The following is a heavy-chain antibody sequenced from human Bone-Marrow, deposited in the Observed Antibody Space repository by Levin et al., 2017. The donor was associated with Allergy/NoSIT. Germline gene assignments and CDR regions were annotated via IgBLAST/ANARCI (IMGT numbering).Heavy chain of an antibody. J-gene: IGHJ4*02. D-gene: IGHD3-10*01. CDR1: GFTFRSYG. Sequence: LSLTCAASGFTFRSYGMHWVRQAPGKGLEWVAVIWYDGSNKYYADSVKGRFTISRDNSKNTLYLQMNSLRAEDTAVYYCARDLWFGEDWGQGTLVTVSS. CDR3: ARDLWFGED. CDR2: IWYDGSNK. V-gene: IGHV3-33*01.